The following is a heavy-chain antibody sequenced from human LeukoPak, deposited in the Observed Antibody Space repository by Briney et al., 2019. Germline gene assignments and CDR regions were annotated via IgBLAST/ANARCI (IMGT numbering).Heavy chain of an antibody. J-gene: IGHJ2*01. CDR3: TRRHYYGSGSPDWYFDN. Sequence: GGSLRLSCAASGFSFSDSAMYWVRQASGKGLEWVGRIRSKADSYATAYAASVKGRFTISRDDSKNMAYLQMDSLKTEDTAVYYCTRRHYYGSGSPDWYFDNWGRGTLVTVSS. CDR1: GFSFSDSA. D-gene: IGHD3-10*01. CDR2: IRSKADSYAT. V-gene: IGHV3-73*01.